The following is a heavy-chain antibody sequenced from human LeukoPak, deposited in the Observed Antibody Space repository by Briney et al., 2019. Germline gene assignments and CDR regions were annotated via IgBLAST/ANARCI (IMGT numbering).Heavy chain of an antibody. CDR2: IYYSGST. D-gene: IGHD6-19*01. CDR3: VREGWQWLVHAFDI. V-gene: IGHV4-39*07. Sequence: SETLSLTCTVSGGSISSSSHYWGWIRQPPGKGLELIGDIYYSGSTYYKSSLKSRVTISVDTSKNQFSLKLSSVTAADTAVYYCVREGWQWLVHAFDIWGQGTMVTGSS. CDR1: GGSISSSSHY. J-gene: IGHJ3*02.